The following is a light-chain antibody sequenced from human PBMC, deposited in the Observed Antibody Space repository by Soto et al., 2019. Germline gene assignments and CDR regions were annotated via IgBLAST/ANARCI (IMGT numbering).Light chain of an antibody. Sequence: DIQMTQSPSTLSASVGDRVTITCRASQSINNWLAWYQQKPGKAPKLLIYKTSSLESGVPSRFSASGSGTEFTLTISSLQPDDFATYFCQHYSAYPITLGQGTKLEIK. CDR1: QSINNW. V-gene: IGKV1-5*03. CDR2: KTS. CDR3: QHYSAYPIT. J-gene: IGKJ2*01.